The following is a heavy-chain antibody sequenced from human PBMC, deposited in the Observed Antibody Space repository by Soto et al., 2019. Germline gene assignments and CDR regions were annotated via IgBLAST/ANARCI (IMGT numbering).Heavy chain of an antibody. V-gene: IGHV4-61*01. J-gene: IGHJ4*02. CDR3: ARGHRTSPPDY. CDR2: IYYSGST. CDR1: GGSVSSGSYY. D-gene: IGHD1-7*01. Sequence: SETLSLTCTVSGGSVSSGSYYWSWIRQPPGKGLEWIGYIYYSGSTNYNPSLKCRVTISVDTSKNQFSLKLSSVTAADTAVYYCARGHRTSPPDYWGQGTLVTVSS.